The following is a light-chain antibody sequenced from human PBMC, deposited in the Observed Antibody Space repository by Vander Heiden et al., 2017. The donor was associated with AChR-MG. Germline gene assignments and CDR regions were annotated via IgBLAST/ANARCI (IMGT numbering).Light chain of an antibody. CDR1: QSISTY. CDR2: GAS. Sequence: DIQVTQSPSSLSASVGDRVTITCRASQSISTYLNWYQQKPGQAPNLLIYGASNLQSGVPSRFSGGGSGTDFTLTITSLQPEDLATYYCQQTDSAPTFGGGTKVEI. CDR3: QQTDSAPT. J-gene: IGKJ4*01. V-gene: IGKV1-39*01.